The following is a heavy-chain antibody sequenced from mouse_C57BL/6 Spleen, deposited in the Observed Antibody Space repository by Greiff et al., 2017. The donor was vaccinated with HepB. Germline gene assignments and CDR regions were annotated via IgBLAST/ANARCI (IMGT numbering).Heavy chain of an antibody. V-gene: IGHV5-6*01. D-gene: IGHD2-5*01. CDR1: GFTFSSYD. Sequence: EVQLVESGADLVKPGGSLKLSCAASGFTFSSYDMSWVRQTPDKSLEWVATISTGGSYTYYPDSVKGRFTISRDNAKNTRYLQMSSLKSEDTAMYYCARQDYSNYGYFDYWGQGTTLTVSS. CDR3: ARQDYSNYGYFDY. CDR2: ISTGGSYT. J-gene: IGHJ2*01.